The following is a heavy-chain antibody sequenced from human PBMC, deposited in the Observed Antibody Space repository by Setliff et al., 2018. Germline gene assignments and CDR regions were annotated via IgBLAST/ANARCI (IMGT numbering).Heavy chain of an antibody. V-gene: IGHV4-4*07. CDR1: GYTFTSYY. J-gene: IGHJ4*02. D-gene: IGHD5-18*01. CDR3: ARFTKYTYGPFDY. Sequence: SCKASGYTFTSYYMHWIRQPAGKGLEWIGHIYIGGSANYNPSLKSRVTMSIDTSKNQFSLKLTSVTAADTAMYYCARFTKYTYGPFDYWGQGTLVTVSS. CDR2: IYIGGSA.